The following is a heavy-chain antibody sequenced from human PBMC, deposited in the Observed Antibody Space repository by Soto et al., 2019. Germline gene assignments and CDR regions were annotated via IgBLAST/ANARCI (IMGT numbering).Heavy chain of an antibody. D-gene: IGHD2-15*01. Sequence: QVQVVESGGGVVQPGESLSFSCLVVGIIFKTYTLHWVGQAPGKGLESVAAISYGGDTTYYADSVEGRFTVSRDNSKNTVYLQMTSLRPEDTALYYCSRAGLGNYCGGDSCYSLDYWGPGTLVTVSS. CDR1: GIIFKTYT. J-gene: IGHJ4*02. CDR2: ISYGGDTT. CDR3: SRAGLGNYCGGDSCYSLDY. V-gene: IGHV3-30*14.